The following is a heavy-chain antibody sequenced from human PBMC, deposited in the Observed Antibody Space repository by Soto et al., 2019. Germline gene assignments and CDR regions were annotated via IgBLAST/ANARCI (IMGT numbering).Heavy chain of an antibody. J-gene: IGHJ6*02. V-gene: IGHV4-4*07. D-gene: IGHD5-18*01. CDR1: GGSIASYY. Sequence: SETLSLTCTVSGGSIASYYWNWIRQPAGKGLEWIGRIFSTGATSYNPSLRSRLTMSVDTSKSQFSLRRSSVTAADTAIYYCARVPQRGYSLYSGILDVWGQGSTVTVSS. CDR3: ARVPQRGYSLYSGILDV. CDR2: IFSTGAT.